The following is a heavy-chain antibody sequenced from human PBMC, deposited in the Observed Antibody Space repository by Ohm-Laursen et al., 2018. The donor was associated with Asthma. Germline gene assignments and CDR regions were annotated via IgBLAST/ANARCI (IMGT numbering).Heavy chain of an antibody. Sequence: SLRLSCTASGFTFRSYAMHWVRQAPGKGLEWVAVISYDGSNKYYADSVKGGFTITRDNSKNTLYLQMHSLRAEDTAVYYCARESPSRGLDYWGQGTLVTVSS. CDR3: ARESPSRGLDY. V-gene: IGHV3-30-3*01. CDR1: GFTFRSYA. J-gene: IGHJ4*02. CDR2: ISYDGSNK. D-gene: IGHD6-19*01.